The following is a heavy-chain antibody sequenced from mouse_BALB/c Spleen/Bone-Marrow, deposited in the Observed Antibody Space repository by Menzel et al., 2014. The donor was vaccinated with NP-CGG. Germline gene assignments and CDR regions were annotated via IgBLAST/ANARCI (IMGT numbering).Heavy chain of an antibody. CDR1: GYTFTNYW. D-gene: IGHD2-1*01. CDR2: IFPGIGTT. V-gene: IGHV1S132*01. CDR3: ARGGNYGY. J-gene: IGHJ2*01. Sequence: VQLQQSGAELVKPGASVKLSCKTSGYTFTNYWIQWVKQRPGQGLGWIGEIFPGIGTTYYNEKFKGKATLTIDTSSSTAYMQLSSLTSEDSAVYFCARGGNYGYWGQGTTHTVSS.